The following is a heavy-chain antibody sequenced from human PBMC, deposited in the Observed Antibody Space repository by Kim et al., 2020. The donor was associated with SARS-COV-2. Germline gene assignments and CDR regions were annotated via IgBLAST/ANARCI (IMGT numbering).Heavy chain of an antibody. Sequence: PSLGSRVSISVDKSKNQLSLNLTSVTAADTAVYYCARDRSYYYESRGFDLWGQGTMVTVSS. D-gene: IGHD3-22*01. J-gene: IGHJ3*01. CDR3: ARDRSYYYESRGFDL. V-gene: IGHV4-30-2*05.